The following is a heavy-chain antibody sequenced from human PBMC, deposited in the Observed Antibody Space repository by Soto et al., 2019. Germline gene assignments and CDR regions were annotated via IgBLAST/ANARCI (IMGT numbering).Heavy chain of an antibody. CDR1: GFTFSSYA. D-gene: IGHD6-13*01. CDR3: AKDQKDSSPGEGYYYGMDV. J-gene: IGHJ6*02. CDR2: ISGSGGST. V-gene: IGHV3-23*01. Sequence: EVQLLESGGGLVQPGGSLRLSCAASGFTFSSYAMSWVRQAPGKGLEWVSAISGSGGSTYYADSVKGRFTISRDNSKNTLYLQMNSLRAEDTAVYYWAKDQKDSSPGEGYYYGMDVWGQGTTVTVSS.